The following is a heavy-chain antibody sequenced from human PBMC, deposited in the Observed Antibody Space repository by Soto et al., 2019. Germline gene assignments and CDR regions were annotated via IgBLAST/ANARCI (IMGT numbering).Heavy chain of an antibody. CDR3: ARGHDLDY. CDR2: ISAYNGDT. J-gene: IGHJ4*02. CDR1: GYTFTRYC. D-gene: IGHD1-1*01. V-gene: IGHV1-18*01. Sequence: ASVTVSRKASGYTFTRYCISWVRQAPGQGPEWMGWISAYNGDTNYAQKLQGRVTMTTDTSTSTAYMEVRSLRSDDTAVYYCARGHDLDYWGQGTPVTVSS.